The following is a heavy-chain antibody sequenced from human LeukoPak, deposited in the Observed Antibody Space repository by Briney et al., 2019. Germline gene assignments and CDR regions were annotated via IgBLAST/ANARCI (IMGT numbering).Heavy chain of an antibody. CDR3: ARDLHDIVLMVYATFDY. V-gene: IGHV3-30*04. Sequence: PGGSLRLSCGASGFTFSSYAMHWVRQAPGKGLEWVAVISYDGSNKYYADSVKGRFTISRDNSKNTLYLQMNSLRAEDTAVYYCARDLHDIVLMVYATFDYWGQGTLVTVSS. J-gene: IGHJ4*02. D-gene: IGHD2-8*01. CDR2: ISYDGSNK. CDR1: GFTFSSYA.